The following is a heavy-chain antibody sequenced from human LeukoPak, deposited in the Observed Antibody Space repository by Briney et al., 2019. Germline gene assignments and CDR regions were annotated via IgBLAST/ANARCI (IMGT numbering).Heavy chain of an antibody. CDR3: ARILPTADTGAFDI. CDR1: GGSISSYY. J-gene: IGHJ3*02. Sequence: SETLSLTCTVSGGSISSYYWSWIRQPPGKGLEWIGYIYYSGSTNYNPSFKSRVTISLDTSNYQFSLRLGSVTAADTALYYCARILPTADTGAFDIWGQGTMVTVSS. V-gene: IGHV4-59*01. CDR2: IYYSGST. D-gene: IGHD6-13*01.